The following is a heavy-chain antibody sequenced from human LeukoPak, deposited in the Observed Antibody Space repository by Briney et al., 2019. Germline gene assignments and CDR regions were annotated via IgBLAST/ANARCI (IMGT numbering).Heavy chain of an antibody. V-gene: IGHV4-39*07. J-gene: IGHJ4*02. CDR1: GGSISSSSYY. Sequence: SETLFLTCTVSGGSISSSSYYWGWIRQPPGKGLEWIGSIYYSGSTYYNPSLKSRVTISVDTSKNQFSLKLSSVTAADTAVYYCARAPISHIVVVTATSPFDYWGQGTLVTVSS. CDR2: IYYSGST. D-gene: IGHD2-21*02. CDR3: ARAPISHIVVVTATSPFDY.